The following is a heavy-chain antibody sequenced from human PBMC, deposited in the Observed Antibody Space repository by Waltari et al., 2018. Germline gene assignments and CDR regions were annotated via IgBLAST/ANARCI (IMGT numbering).Heavy chain of an antibody. CDR2: SSGSGGGT. CDR3: AKDRRYISSWSTVFDI. CDR1: GFTISSYA. J-gene: IGHJ3*02. D-gene: IGHD6-13*01. Sequence: EVQLLESGGGLVQPGGSLRLSCAASGFTISSYAMNWVRQAPGKGVEWVSGSSGSGGGTYYADSVKGRFTISRDNSKNTLYLQMNSLRAGDTAVYYCAKDRRYISSWSTVFDIWGQGTMVTVSS. V-gene: IGHV3-23*01.